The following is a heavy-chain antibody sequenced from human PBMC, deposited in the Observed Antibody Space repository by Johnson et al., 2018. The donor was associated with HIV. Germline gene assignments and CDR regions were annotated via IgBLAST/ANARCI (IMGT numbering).Heavy chain of an antibody. V-gene: IGHV3-30*18. D-gene: IGHD1-26*01. CDR3: AKDRGGSYLLFGAFDI. CDR2: ISYDGSNK. J-gene: IGHJ3*02. Sequence: QVQLVESGGGVVQPGRSLRLYCAASGFTFSSYGMHWVRQAPGKGLEWVAVISYDGSNKYYADSVKGRFTLSRDNSKNTLYLQMNSRRAEDTAVYYCAKDRGGSYLLFGAFDIWGQGTMVTVSS. CDR1: GFTFSSYG.